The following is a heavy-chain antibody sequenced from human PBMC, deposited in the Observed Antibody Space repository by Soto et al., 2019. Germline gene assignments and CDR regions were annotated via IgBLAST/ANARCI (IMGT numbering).Heavy chain of an antibody. CDR3: ATATRLHSSGWLGAAFDI. Sequence: ASVKVSCKVSGYTLTELSMHWVRQAPGKGLEWMGGFDPEDGETIYAQKFQGRVTMTEDTSTDTAYMELSSLRSEDTAVYYCATATRLHSSGWLGAAFDIWGQGTMVTVSS. CDR1: GYTLTELS. V-gene: IGHV1-24*01. J-gene: IGHJ3*02. CDR2: FDPEDGET. D-gene: IGHD6-19*01.